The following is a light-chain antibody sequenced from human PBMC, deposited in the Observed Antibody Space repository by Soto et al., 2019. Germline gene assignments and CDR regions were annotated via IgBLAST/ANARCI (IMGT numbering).Light chain of an antibody. J-gene: IGKJ2*01. CDR2: WAS. Sequence: DIVMTQSPDSLAVSLGARATINCKSSQSVFHSSSNKNSVAWYQQKPGQPPKLLIYWASSRESGVPDRFRGSGSGTDFTLSISSLQAEDVAVYYCQQYHITPYTFGQGTRLEI. V-gene: IGKV4-1*01. CDR3: QQYHITPYT. CDR1: QSVFHSSSNKNS.